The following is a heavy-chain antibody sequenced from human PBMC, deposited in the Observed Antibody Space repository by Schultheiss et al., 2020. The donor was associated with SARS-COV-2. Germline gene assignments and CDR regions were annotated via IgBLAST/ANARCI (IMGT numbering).Heavy chain of an antibody. V-gene: IGHV4-34*01. J-gene: IGHJ3*02. CDR3: ASSYYDFWSGYSEPDAFDI. CDR1: GGSISSYY. D-gene: IGHD3-3*01. Sequence: SETLSLTCTVSGGSISSYYWSWIRQPPGKGLEWIGEINHSGSTNYNPSLKSRVTISVDTSKNQFSLKLSSVTAADTAVYYCASSYYDFWSGYSEPDAFDIWGQGTMVTVSS. CDR2: INHSGST.